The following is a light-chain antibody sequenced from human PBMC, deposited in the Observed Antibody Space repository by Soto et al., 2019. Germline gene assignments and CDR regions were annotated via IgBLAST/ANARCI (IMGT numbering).Light chain of an antibody. CDR1: SSDVGGYNY. J-gene: IGLJ2*01. Sequence: QSALTQPRSVSGSPGQSVTISCTGTSSDVGGYNYVSWYQQHPGKAPKLMIYDVSKRPSGVPDRFSGSKSGNTASLTISGLQDEDEAEYYCCSYAGSYTPVVFGGGTKLTVL. CDR2: DVS. V-gene: IGLV2-11*01. CDR3: CSYAGSYTPVV.